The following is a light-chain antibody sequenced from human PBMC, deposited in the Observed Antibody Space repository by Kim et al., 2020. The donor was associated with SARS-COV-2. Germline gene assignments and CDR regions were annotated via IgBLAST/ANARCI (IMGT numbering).Light chain of an antibody. CDR3: QQRSNWPVT. J-gene: IGKJ5*01. CDR2: DTS. CDR1: QSVSSY. V-gene: IGKV3-11*01. Sequence: LATGERSPLSCRASQSVSSYLAWYQQKPGRAPRLLIYDTSNRATGIPARFSGSGSGTDFSLTISSLEPEDFAVYYCQQRSNWPVTFGPGTRLEIK.